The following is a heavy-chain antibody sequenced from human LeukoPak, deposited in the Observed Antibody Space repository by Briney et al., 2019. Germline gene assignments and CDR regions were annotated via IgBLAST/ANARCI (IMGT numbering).Heavy chain of an antibody. Sequence: GGTLRLSCAPSVFTFSSYGMSCVRQAPAKGLEWVSAISGSGGSTYYADSVKGRFTISRDNSKNTLYLQMNSLRAEDTAVYYCAKSYSGSYLVDYWGQGTLVTVSS. CDR3: AKSYSGSYLVDY. D-gene: IGHD1-26*01. J-gene: IGHJ4*02. CDR2: ISGSGGST. V-gene: IGHV3-23*01. CDR1: VFTFSSYG.